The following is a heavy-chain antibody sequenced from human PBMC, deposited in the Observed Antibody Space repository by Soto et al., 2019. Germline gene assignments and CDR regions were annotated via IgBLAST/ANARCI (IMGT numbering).Heavy chain of an antibody. D-gene: IGHD3-10*01. J-gene: IGHJ4*02. V-gene: IGHV1-69*02. CDR2: INPILSMS. CDR3: ASSSGSGYRAFDY. Sequence: QVQLVQSEAEVKRPGSSVKVSCKASGDTFTFYSINWVRQAPGLGLEWMGRINPILSMSNYAQRFQGRVTMTADKSTSTAYMELSSLRSEDTAIYYCASSSGSGYRAFDYWGQGALVTVS. CDR1: GDTFTFYS.